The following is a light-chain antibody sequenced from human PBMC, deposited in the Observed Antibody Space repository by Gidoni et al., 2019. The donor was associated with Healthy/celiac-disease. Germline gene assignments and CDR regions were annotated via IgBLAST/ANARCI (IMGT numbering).Light chain of an antibody. V-gene: IGLV1-51*01. J-gene: IGLJ2*01. Sequence: QSVLPQPPSVSAPPGPKVTISCSGSSSNIGNKYVSWYQQLPGTAPKLLIYDNNKRPSGIPDRFSGSKSGTSATLGITGLQTGDEADYYCGTWDSSLSAVVFGGGTKLTVL. CDR1: SSNIGNKY. CDR2: DNN. CDR3: GTWDSSLSAVV.